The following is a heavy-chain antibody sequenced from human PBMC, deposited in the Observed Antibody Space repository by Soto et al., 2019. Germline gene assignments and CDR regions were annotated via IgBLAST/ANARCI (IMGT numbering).Heavy chain of an antibody. CDR2: ISGSGGST. J-gene: IGHJ4*02. Sequence: EVQLLESGGGLVQPGGSLRLSCAASGFTFSSYAMSWVRQAPGKGLEWVSAISGSGGSTYYADSVKGRFTISRDNSXXXXXXXXXXXXXXXXXXXXXAXXXXWFGELTALFDYWGQGTLVTVSS. CDR1: GFTFSSYA. D-gene: IGHD3-10*01. V-gene: IGHV3-23*01. CDR3: AXXXXWFGELTALFDY.